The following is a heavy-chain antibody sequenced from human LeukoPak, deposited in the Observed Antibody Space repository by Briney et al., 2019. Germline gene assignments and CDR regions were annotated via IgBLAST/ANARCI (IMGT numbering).Heavy chain of an antibody. J-gene: IGHJ6*02. CDR2: INPNSGGT. V-gene: IGHV1-2*06. CDR3: ARDDSYYYDSSGYYSAYYYGMDV. D-gene: IGHD3-22*01. CDR1: GYTFTGYC. Sequence: ASVKVSCKASGYTFTGYCMHWVRQAPGQGLEWMGRINPNSGGTNYAQKFQGRVTMTRDTSISTAYMELSRLRSDDTAVYYCARDDSYYYDSSGYYSAYYYGMDVWGQGTTVTVSS.